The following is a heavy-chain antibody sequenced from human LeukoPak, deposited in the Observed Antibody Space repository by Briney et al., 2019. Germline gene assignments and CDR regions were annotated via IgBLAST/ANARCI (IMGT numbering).Heavy chain of an antibody. D-gene: IGHD3-16*02. CDR1: GYTFTSYG. Sequence: GASAKVSCKASGYTFTSYGVSWVRQAPGQGLEWMGWISPYNGDTKYAQQFLGSVTMTTDISTSTAYMELRGLRSDDTAVYYCARDPVVGSYRYSWFDPWGQGTPVTVSS. J-gene: IGHJ5*02. CDR3: ARDPVVGSYRYSWFDP. CDR2: ISPYNGDT. V-gene: IGHV1-18*01.